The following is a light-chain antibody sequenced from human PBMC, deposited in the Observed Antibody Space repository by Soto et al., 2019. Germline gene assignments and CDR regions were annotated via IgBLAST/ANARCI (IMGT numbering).Light chain of an antibody. CDR2: GNS. CDR1: SSNIGAGYD. Sequence: QLVLTQPPSVSGAPGQRVTISCTGSSSNIGAGYDVHWYQQLPGTAPKLLIYGNSNRPSGVPDRFSGSKSGTSASLAITGLQAEDEADYYFQSYDSSLSGYVVFGGGTQLTVL. V-gene: IGLV1-40*01. J-gene: IGLJ2*01. CDR3: QSYDSSLSGYVV.